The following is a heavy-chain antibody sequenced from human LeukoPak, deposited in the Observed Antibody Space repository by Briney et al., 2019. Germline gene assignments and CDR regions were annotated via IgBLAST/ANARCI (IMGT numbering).Heavy chain of an antibody. CDR3: AKDYWDIVVVPSAIPDY. V-gene: IGHV3-23*01. Sequence: GGSLRLSCAASGFTFSNYGMSWVRQAPGKGLEWVSSISGSGGSIYYADSVKGRITISRDNSKNTLYLQMNSLRAEDTAVYYCAKDYWDIVVVPSAIPDYWGQGTLVTVSS. CDR1: GFTFSNYG. CDR2: ISGSGGSI. D-gene: IGHD2-2*02. J-gene: IGHJ4*02.